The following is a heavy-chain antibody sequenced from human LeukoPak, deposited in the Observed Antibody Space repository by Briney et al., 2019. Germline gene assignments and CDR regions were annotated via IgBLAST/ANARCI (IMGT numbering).Heavy chain of an antibody. V-gene: IGHV4-38-2*02. J-gene: IGHJ4*02. Sequence: PSETLSLTCTVSGYSINSGYYWGWIRPPPGKGLEWIGSIYHSGSTYYKPSLKSRVTISVDTSKNQFSLKLSSVTAADTAVYYCARLVVSSWYHEVLLGRDYWGQGALVTVSS. CDR2: IYHSGST. D-gene: IGHD6-13*01. CDR3: ARLVVSSWYHEVLLGRDY. CDR1: GYSINSGYY.